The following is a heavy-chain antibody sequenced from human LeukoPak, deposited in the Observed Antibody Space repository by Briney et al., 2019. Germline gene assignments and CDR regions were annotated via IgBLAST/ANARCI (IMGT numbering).Heavy chain of an antibody. V-gene: IGHV4-38-2*01. D-gene: IGHD4-23*01. CDR2: IYHSGST. Sequence: SETLSLTCAVSGYSISSGYYWGWIRPPPGKGLEWMGSIYHSGSTYYNPSLKSRVTISVDTTKNQFPLKLSSVTAADTAVDYCARRGNSPEYYFDYWGQGTLVTVSS. J-gene: IGHJ4*02. CDR3: ARRGNSPEYYFDY. CDR1: GYSISSGYY.